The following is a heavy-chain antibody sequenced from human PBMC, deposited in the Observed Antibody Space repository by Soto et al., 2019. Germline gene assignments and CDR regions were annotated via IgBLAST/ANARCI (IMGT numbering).Heavy chain of an antibody. CDR1: GASISSFN. D-gene: IGHD6-13*01. CDR3: ARDRGEYTSSWFWYFSH. CDR2: LNIAGTI. V-gene: IGHV4-4*07. J-gene: IGHJ2*01. Sequence: PSETLSLTCSVSGASISSFNWNWVRQPAGKGPEWVGRLNIAGTINYNPSLKSRLTMSMDTSKNQISLHLRSVTAADTAIYYCARDRGEYTSSWFWYFSHWGHGTLVTVSS.